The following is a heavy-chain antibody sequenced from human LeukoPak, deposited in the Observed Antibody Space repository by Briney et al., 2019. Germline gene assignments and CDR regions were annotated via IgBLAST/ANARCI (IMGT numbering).Heavy chain of an antibody. V-gene: IGHV3-23*01. CDR3: AKDPNGDYIGAFDM. Sequence: AGSLRLSCAAAGITASSYAMTWVRQAPGKGLDCVSSISGSGDRTMYADSVKGRFTISRDNFKNTLYLQINSLRAEDTAVYHCAKDPNGDYIGAFDMWGQGTMVAVSS. CDR1: GITASSYA. CDR2: ISGSGDRT. J-gene: IGHJ3*02. D-gene: IGHD4-17*01.